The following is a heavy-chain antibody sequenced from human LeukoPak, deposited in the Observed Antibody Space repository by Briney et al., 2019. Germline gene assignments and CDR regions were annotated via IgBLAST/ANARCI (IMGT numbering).Heavy chain of an antibody. V-gene: IGHV3-23*01. J-gene: IGHJ5*02. CDR3: TKDAGPTFNWFDP. CDR2: MSAGGENT. D-gene: IGHD1-14*01. Sequence: TGRSLRLSCAASGFTFSSYGMAWGRQAPGKGLGWVSTMSAGGENTHYADAVEGRFTISRDNSKDTLYLEMNSLRAEDTAVYYCTKDAGPTFNWFDPWGQGTRVTVSS. CDR1: GFTFSSYG.